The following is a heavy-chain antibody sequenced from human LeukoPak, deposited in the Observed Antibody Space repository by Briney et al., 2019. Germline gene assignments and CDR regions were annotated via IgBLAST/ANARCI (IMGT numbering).Heavy chain of an antibody. D-gene: IGHD3-16*01. CDR3: ARSFYVNYFDY. CDR1: GGSISSSSYY. V-gene: IGHV4-39*07. CDR2: IYYSGST. J-gene: IGHJ4*02. Sequence: SETLSLTCTVSGGSISSSSYYWGWIRQPPGKGLEWIGSIYYSGSTYYNPSLKSRVTISVDTSKNQFSLKLSSVTAADTAVYYCARSFYVNYFDYWGQGTLVTVSS.